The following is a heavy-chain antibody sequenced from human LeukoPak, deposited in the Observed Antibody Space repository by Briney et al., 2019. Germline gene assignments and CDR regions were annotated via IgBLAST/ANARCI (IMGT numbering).Heavy chain of an antibody. CDR2: ISGSGGST. V-gene: IGHV3-23*01. J-gene: IGHJ4*02. CDR3: AKGIVPAAISNSDY. D-gene: IGHD2-2*01. CDR1: GFTFSSYA. Sequence: GSLRLSCAASGFTFSSYAMSWVRQAPGKGLEWVSGISGSGGSTYYADSVKGRFTISRDNSKNTLYLQMNSLRAEDTAVYYCAKGIVPAAISNSDYWGQGTLVTVSS.